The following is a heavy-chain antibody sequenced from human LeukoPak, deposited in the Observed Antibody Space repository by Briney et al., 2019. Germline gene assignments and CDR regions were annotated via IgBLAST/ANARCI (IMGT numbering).Heavy chain of an antibody. CDR3: ARDMGHDYGDFGRDY. CDR1: GYTFTGYY. D-gene: IGHD4-17*01. Sequence: ASVKVSCKASGYTFTGYYMHWVRQAPGQGLECMGWINPNSGGTNYAQKFQGRVTMTRDTSINTAYMELSRLRSDDTAVYYCARDMGHDYGDFGRDYWGQGTLVTVSS. J-gene: IGHJ4*02. V-gene: IGHV1-2*02. CDR2: INPNSGGT.